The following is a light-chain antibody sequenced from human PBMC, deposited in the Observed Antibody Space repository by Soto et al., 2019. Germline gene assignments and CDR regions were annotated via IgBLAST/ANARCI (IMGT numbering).Light chain of an antibody. CDR3: QSSDSSLSRV. J-gene: IGLJ1*01. Sequence: QSVLTQPPSVSGAPGQGVTISCTGSSSNIGAGYDIHWYQQPPGTAPKLPIYGNNNRPSGVPDRFSGSKSGTSASLAITGLQAEDEADYYCQSSDSSLSRVFGTGTKVTVL. CDR1: SSNIGAGYD. V-gene: IGLV1-40*01. CDR2: GNN.